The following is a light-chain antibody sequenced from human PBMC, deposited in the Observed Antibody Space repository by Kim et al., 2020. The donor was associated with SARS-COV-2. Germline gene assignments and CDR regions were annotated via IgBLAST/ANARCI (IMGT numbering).Light chain of an antibody. Sequence: NFMLTQPPSVSESPGKTVILTCTRSGGSIATDFVQWFQQRPGSSPTTVIYGDQQRPSGVPDRFSGSVYSSSNSASLTISRLKTEDGADYYCQSYGDNKWVFGGGTQLTVL. CDR1: GGSIATDF. V-gene: IGLV6-57*01. CDR2: GDQ. CDR3: QSYGDNKWV. J-gene: IGLJ2*01.